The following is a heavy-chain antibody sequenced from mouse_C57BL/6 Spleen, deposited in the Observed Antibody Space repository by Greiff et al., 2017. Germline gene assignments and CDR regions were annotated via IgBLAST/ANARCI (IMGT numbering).Heavy chain of an antibody. D-gene: IGHD2-4*01. Sequence: ESGPGLVKPSQSLSLTCSVTGYSITSGYYWNWIRQFPGNNLEWMGYISYDGSNNYNQSLKNRIAITRDTSKNQFFLKLNSVTTEDTATYYCARYDYDGAMDYWGQGTSVTVSS. J-gene: IGHJ4*01. CDR2: ISYDGSN. V-gene: IGHV3-6*01. CDR3: ARYDYDGAMDY. CDR1: GYSITSGYY.